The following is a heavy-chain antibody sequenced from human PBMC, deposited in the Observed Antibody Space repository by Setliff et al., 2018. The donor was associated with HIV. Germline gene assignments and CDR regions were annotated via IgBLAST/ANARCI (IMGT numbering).Heavy chain of an antibody. CDR2: IIHSGGT. Sequence: PSETLSLTCAVYGGSFSGYYWTWIRQPPGRGLEWIGEIIHSGGTNYNRSLKSRVTISVDTSRNQFSLNLSSVTAADTAVYYCARALGSRYNWNYRYWYFDLWGRGTLVTVSS. CDR3: ARALGSRYNWNYRYWYFDL. D-gene: IGHD1-7*01. V-gene: IGHV4-34*12. J-gene: IGHJ2*01. CDR1: GGSFSGYY.